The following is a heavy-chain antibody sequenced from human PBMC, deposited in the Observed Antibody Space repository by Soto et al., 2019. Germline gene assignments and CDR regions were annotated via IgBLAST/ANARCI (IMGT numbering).Heavy chain of an antibody. V-gene: IGHV4-30-2*01. CDR2: IYHSGST. Sequence: PSETLSLTCAVSGGSISSGGYSWSWIRQPPGKGLEWIGYIYHSGSTYYNPSLKSRVTISVDTSNNEFFLELSSVTAADTAVYYCARGLFSVTHYSGGWYCFDYWGQGTLVTGSS. CDR3: ARGLFSVTHYSGGWYCFDY. D-gene: IGHD1-26*01. J-gene: IGHJ4*02. CDR1: GGSISSGGYS.